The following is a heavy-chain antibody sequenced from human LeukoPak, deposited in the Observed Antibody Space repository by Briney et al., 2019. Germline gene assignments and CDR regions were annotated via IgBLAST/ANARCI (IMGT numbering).Heavy chain of an antibody. Sequence: TGGSLRLSCAASGFTFSNYGMTWVRQAPGKGLEWVSVFSAETGNTYYADSVKGRFTISRDNSKNTLYVQITSLRAEDTAVYYCAKARRLGSDWDKDAFDIWGQGTMVTVSS. CDR1: GFTFSNYG. D-gene: IGHD6-19*01. V-gene: IGHV3-23*01. J-gene: IGHJ3*02. CDR2: FSAETGNT. CDR3: AKARRLGSDWDKDAFDI.